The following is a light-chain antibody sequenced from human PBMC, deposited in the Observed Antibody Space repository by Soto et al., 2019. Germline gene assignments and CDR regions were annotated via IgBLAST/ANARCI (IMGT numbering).Light chain of an antibody. CDR2: DVT. J-gene: IGLJ3*02. CDR3: CSYAGSYNLGV. V-gene: IGLV2-11*01. Sequence: QSALTQPRSVSGSPGQSVTISCTGTSSDVGGYDFVSWYQQHPGKAPKLMIHDVTKRPSGVPDRFSGSKSGNSASLTISGLQAEDEADYYFCSYAGSYNLGVFGGGTQLTVL. CDR1: SSDVGGYDF.